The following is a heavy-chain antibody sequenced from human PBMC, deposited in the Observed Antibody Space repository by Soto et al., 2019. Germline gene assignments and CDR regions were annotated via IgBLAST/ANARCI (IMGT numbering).Heavy chain of an antibody. Sequence: PSETLSLTCTVSGGSISSYYWSWIRQPPGKGLEWIGYREYSGSTNYNPSLKSRVTISIDTSKNQFSLKLSSVTAADTAVYYCASRSSGWYYGLDVWGQGTTVTVSS. D-gene: IGHD6-19*01. CDR1: GGSISSYY. J-gene: IGHJ6*02. CDR3: ASRSSGWYYGLDV. V-gene: IGHV4-59*08. CDR2: REYSGST.